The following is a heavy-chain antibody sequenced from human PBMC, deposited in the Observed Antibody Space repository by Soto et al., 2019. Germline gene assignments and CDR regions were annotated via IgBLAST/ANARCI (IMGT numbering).Heavy chain of an antibody. CDR1: GYTFTSYA. CDR2: INAGNGNT. Sequence: QVQLVQSGAEEKTPGASVKVSCKASGYTFTSYAMHWVRQAPGQRLEWMGWINAGNGNTKYSQKFQGRVTITRDTSASTAYMELSSVRSEDTAVYYCASDGAQWEPTFMGFDPWGQGTLVTVSS. V-gene: IGHV1-3*05. D-gene: IGHD1-26*01. J-gene: IGHJ5*02. CDR3: ASDGAQWEPTFMGFDP.